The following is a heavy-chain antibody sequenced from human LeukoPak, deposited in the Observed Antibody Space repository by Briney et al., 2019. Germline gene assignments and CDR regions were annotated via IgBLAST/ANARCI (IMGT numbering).Heavy chain of an antibody. CDR3: AKTGRIAVARSLDNYFDY. D-gene: IGHD6-19*01. V-gene: IGHV3-23*01. Sequence: PGGSLRLSCAASGFTFSSYAMSWVRQAPGKGLEWVSAISGSGGSTYYADSVKGRFTISRDNSKNTLYLQMNSLRAEDTAVYYCAKTGRIAVARSLDNYFDYWGQGTLVTVSS. CDR1: GFTFSSYA. CDR2: ISGSGGST. J-gene: IGHJ4*02.